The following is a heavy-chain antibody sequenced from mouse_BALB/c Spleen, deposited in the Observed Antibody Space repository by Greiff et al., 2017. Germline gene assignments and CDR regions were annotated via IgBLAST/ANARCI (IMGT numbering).Heavy chain of an antibody. J-gene: IGHJ3*01. CDR3: TRVYDGTWCAY. D-gene: IGHD2-14*01. CDR1: GYTFTSYW. Sequence: VQLQQSGTVLARPGASVKMSCKASGYTFTSYWMHWVKQRPGQGLEWIGAIYPGNSDTSYNQKFKGKAKLTAVTSTSTAYMELSSLTNEDAAVYYCTRVYDGTWCAYWGQGTLVTVSA. CDR2: IYPGNSDT. V-gene: IGHV1-5*01.